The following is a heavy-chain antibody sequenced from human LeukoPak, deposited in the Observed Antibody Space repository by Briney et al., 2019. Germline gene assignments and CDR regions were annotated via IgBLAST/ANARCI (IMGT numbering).Heavy chain of an antibody. D-gene: IGHD5-24*01. CDR1: GYTFTGYY. CDR3: ARDESYRWVFDY. CDR2: INPNSGGT. J-gene: IGHJ4*02. Sequence: ASVKVSYKASGYTFTGYYMHWVRQAPGQGLEWMGWINPNSGGTNYAQKFQGRVTMTRDTSISTAYMELSRLRSDDTAVDYCARDESYRWVFDYWGQGTLVTVSS. V-gene: IGHV1-2*02.